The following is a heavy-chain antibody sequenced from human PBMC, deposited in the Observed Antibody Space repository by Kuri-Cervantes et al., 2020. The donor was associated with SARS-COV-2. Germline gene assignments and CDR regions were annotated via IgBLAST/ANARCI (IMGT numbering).Heavy chain of an antibody. J-gene: IGHJ4*02. CDR1: GFTVSSNY. D-gene: IGHD1-26*01. CDR3: AKDGFLSSGIVGATAIY. CDR2: ISGSGGST. Sequence: GGSLRLSCAVSGFTVSSNYMSWVRQAPGKGLEWVSAISGSGGSTYYADSGKGRFTISRDNSKNTLYLQMNSLRAEDTAVYYCAKDGFLSSGIVGATAIYWGQGTLVTVSS. V-gene: IGHV3-23*01.